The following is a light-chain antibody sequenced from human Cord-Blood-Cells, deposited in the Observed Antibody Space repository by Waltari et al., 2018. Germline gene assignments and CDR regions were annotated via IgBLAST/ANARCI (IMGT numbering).Light chain of an antibody. Sequence: QSALTQPASVSGSPGQSITISCTGTSSDVGSYNLVSWYQQHPGKAPKLMIYEVSKPPSGVSNRCSGSKSGNTASLTISGLQAEDEADYYCCSYAGSSTLVFGGGTKLTVL. CDR3: CSYAGSSTLV. V-gene: IGLV2-23*02. J-gene: IGLJ3*02. CDR1: SSDVGSYNL. CDR2: EVS.